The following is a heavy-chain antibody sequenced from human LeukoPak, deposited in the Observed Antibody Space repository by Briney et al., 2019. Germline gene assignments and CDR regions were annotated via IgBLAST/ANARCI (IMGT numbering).Heavy chain of an antibody. CDR2: IGGTGDNT. Sequence: GGSLRLSCIASGFTFSSYAMSWVRQSPGKGLEWVSAIGGTGDNTYYVESVKGRFTISRDNSKNTIYLQMNSLRAEDTPVYYCANRRCTSSSCYLEYWGQGPLVTVSS. V-gene: IGHV3-23*01. J-gene: IGHJ4*02. CDR3: ANRRCTSSSCYLEY. CDR1: GFTFSSYA. D-gene: IGHD2-2*01.